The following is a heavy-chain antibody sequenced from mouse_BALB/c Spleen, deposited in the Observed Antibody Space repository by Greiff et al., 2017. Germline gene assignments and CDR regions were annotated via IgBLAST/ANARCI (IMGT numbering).Heavy chain of an antibody. V-gene: IGHV1-87*01. CDR2: IYPGDGDT. D-gene: IGHD1-1*01. CDR3: ASQGHYYGSSSAWFAY. J-gene: IGHJ3*01. Sequence: QVQLKESGTVLARPGASVKMSCKASGFTFNSYWMHWVKQRPGQGLEWIGAIYPGDGDTRYTQKFKGKATLTADKSSSTAYMQLSSLASEDSAVYYCASQGHYYGSSSAWFAYWGQGTLVTVSA. CDR1: GFTFNSYW.